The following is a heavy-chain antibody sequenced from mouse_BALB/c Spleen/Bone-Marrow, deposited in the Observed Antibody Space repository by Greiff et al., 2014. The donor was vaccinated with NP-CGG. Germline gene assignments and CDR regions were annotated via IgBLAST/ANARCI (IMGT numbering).Heavy chain of an antibody. D-gene: IGHD2-14*01. Sequence: QVQLQQSGAELVSPGTSVKVSCKASGYAFTNYLIEWVKQRPGQGLEWIGVINPGSGGSNYNEKFKGKATLTADKSSSTAYMQLSSLTSDDSAVYFCARDRLAWFAYWGQGTLVTVSA. CDR2: INPGSGGS. CDR1: GYAFTNYL. V-gene: IGHV1-54*01. J-gene: IGHJ3*01. CDR3: ARDRLAWFAY.